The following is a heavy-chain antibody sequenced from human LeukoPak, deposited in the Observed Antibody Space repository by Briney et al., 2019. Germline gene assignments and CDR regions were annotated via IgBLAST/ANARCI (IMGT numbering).Heavy chain of an antibody. Sequence: ASVKVSCKASGYTFTGYYMHWVRQAPGQGLEWMGWINPNSGGTNYAQKFQGRVTMTRDTSISTAYMELSRLRSDDTAVYYCARAWYDFWSGYYPELGATRGMNYYYYMDVWGKGTTVTVSS. J-gene: IGHJ6*03. CDR3: ARAWYDFWSGYYPELGATRGMNYYYYMDV. D-gene: IGHD3-3*01. CDR1: GYTFTGYY. CDR2: INPNSGGT. V-gene: IGHV1-2*02.